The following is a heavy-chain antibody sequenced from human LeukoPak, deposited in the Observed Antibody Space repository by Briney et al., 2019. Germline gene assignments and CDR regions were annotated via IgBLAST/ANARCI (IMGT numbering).Heavy chain of an antibody. D-gene: IGHD6-19*01. CDR2: VGNSGAVT. CDR3: AKATSAWFHSTDY. V-gene: IGHV3-23*01. CDR1: GFTFSTYA. Sequence: TGGSLRLSCAASGFTFSTYAISWVRQAPGKGLEWVSAVGNSGAVTYYAESVKGRFTISRDNSKNTLYLQMNSLRAEDTAVYYCAKATSAWFHSTDYWGQGTLVTVSS. J-gene: IGHJ4*02.